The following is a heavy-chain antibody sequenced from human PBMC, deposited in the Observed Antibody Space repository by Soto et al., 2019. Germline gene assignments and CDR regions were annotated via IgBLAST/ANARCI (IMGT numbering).Heavy chain of an antibody. CDR1: GDVFRSYG. J-gene: IGHJ6*02. CDR2: IIPISGTT. D-gene: IGHD2-8*01. CDR3: ARVRCFNGLCHTADYGMDV. Sequence: SVKVSCKASGDVFRSYGINWVRQAPGQGLEWMGGIIPISGTTNYAQKFQGRVAITAGESTDTVYMELSRLRSEDTAVYFCARVRCFNGLCHTADYGMDVWGQGTTVTVSS. V-gene: IGHV1-69*13.